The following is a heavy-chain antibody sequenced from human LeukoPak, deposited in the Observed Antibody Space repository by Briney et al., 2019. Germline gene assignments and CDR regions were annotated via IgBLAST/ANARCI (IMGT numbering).Heavy chain of an antibody. D-gene: IGHD3-9*01. V-gene: IGHV4-39*07. CDR1: GGSISSGSYY. CDR2: INHSGST. J-gene: IGHJ4*02. CDR3: ARGRPVDILTGYYTTSFDY. Sequence: PSQTLSLTCTVSGGSISSGSYYWSWIRQPPGKGLEWIGEINHSGSTNYNPSLKSRVTISVDTSKNQFSLKLSSVTAADTAVYYCARGRPVDILTGYYTTSFDYWGQGTLVTVSS.